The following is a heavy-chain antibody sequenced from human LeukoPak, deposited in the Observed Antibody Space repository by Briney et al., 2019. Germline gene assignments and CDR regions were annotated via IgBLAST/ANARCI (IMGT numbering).Heavy chain of an antibody. J-gene: IGHJ6*03. D-gene: IGHD3-16*01. V-gene: IGHV4-39*01. CDR1: GDSISSSRYY. CDR3: ARVWDYYYDMDV. CDR2: IYYRGRT. Sequence: SETLSLTCTVSGDSISSSRYYWGWLRQPPGKGLEWIGSIYYRGRTYYNPSLKSRVTISVDTSKNQFSLKLNSVTAADTAVYYYARVWDYYYDMDVWGKGTTVTVSS.